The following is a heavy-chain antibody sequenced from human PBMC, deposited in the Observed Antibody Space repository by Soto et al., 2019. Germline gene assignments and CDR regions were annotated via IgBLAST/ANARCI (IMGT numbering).Heavy chain of an antibody. J-gene: IGHJ4*02. Sequence: GGSLRLSCAASGFTFSSYSMNWVRQAPGKGLEWVSSISSSSSYIYYADSVKGRFTISRDNAKNSLYLQMNSLRAEDTAVYYCASSTVTTLFDFDYWGQGTLVTVSS. CDR3: ASSTVTTLFDFDY. D-gene: IGHD4-17*01. V-gene: IGHV3-21*01. CDR1: GFTFSSYS. CDR2: ISSSSSYI.